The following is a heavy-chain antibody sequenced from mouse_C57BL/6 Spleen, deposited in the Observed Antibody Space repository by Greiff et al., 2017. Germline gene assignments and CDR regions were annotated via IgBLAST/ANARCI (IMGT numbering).Heavy chain of an antibody. CDR2: INPSSGYT. CDR3: ARDGSSYVGAY. V-gene: IGHV1-4*01. Sequence: QVQLQQSGAELARPGASVKMSCKASGYTFTSYTMHWVKQRPGQGLEWIGYINPSSGYTKYNQKFKDKATLTADKSSSTADMQLSSLTSEDSAVYYCARDGSSYVGAYWGQGTLVTVSA. J-gene: IGHJ3*01. CDR1: GYTFTSYT. D-gene: IGHD1-1*01.